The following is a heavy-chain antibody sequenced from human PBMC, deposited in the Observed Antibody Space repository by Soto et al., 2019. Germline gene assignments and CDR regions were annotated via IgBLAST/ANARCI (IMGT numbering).Heavy chain of an antibody. D-gene: IGHD6-13*01. V-gene: IGHV3-30-3*01. J-gene: IGHJ6*02. Sequence: GGSLRLSCAASGFTFSSYAMHWVRQAPGKGLEWVAVISYDGSNKYYADSVKGRFTISRDNSKNTLYLQMNSLRAEDTAVYYCARDSYLSAGIAAAGTGDYYYGMDVWGQGTTVTVSS. CDR1: GFTFSSYA. CDR2: ISYDGSNK. CDR3: ARDSYLSAGIAAAGTGDYYYGMDV.